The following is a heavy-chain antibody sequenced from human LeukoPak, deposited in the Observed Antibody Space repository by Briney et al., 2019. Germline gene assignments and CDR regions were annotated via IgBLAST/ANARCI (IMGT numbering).Heavy chain of an antibody. CDR1: DGSINSYY. CDR3: ARGRSNYYGMDV. V-gene: IGHV4-59*01. Sequence: SETLSLTCSVSDGSINSYYWNWIRRPPGKGLEWIRYIYYNGNTNYSPSLKSRVTMSVDTSKNLFSLKVSSVTAADTAVYYCARGRSNYYGMDVWGQGTTVTVSS. J-gene: IGHJ6*02. CDR2: IYYNGNT. D-gene: IGHD1-26*01.